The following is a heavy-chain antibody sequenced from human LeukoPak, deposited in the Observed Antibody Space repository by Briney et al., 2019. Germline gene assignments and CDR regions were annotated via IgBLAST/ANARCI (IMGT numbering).Heavy chain of an antibody. CDR2: IKQDGSEK. Sequence: PGGSLRLSCAASGFYFANYAMSWVRQAPGKGLEWVANIKQDGSEKYYVDSVKGRFTISRDNAKNSLYLQMNSLRAEDTAVYYCAREINPVHFDWLFYFDYWGQGTLVTVSS. CDR1: GFYFANYA. D-gene: IGHD3-9*01. CDR3: AREINPVHFDWLFYFDY. J-gene: IGHJ4*02. V-gene: IGHV3-7*01.